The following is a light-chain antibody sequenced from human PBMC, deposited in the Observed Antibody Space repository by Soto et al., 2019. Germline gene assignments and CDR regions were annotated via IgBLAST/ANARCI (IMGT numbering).Light chain of an antibody. J-gene: IGLJ3*02. Sequence: QSVLSQPPSASGTPGQRVTISCSGSSSNIGSNTVNWYQQLPGTAPKLLIYSNNQRPSGVPDRFSGSKSGTSASLAISGLQSEDEADYYCAAWDDSLNARVFGGGTKLTV. V-gene: IGLV1-44*01. CDR2: SNN. CDR3: AAWDDSLNARV. CDR1: SSNIGSNT.